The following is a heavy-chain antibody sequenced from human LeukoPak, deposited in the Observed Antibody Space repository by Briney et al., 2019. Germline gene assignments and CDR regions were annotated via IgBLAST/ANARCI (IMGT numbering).Heavy chain of an antibody. V-gene: IGHV4-39*01. Sequence: SETLSLTCTVSGGSTSSSSYYWGWIRQPPGKGLEWIGSIYYSGSTYYNPSLKSRVTISVDTSKNQFSLKLSSVTAADTAVYYCARRENPYYYGSGSFDYWGQGTLVTVSS. D-gene: IGHD3-10*01. CDR1: GGSTSSSSYY. CDR3: ARRENPYYYGSGSFDY. J-gene: IGHJ4*02. CDR2: IYYSGST.